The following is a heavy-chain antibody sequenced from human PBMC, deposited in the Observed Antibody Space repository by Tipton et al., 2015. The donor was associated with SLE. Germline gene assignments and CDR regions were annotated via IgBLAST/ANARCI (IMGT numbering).Heavy chain of an antibody. D-gene: IGHD1-14*01. CDR2: VSSDGTTR. Sequence: SLRLSCVASGFAFSKYAMHWVRQPPGKGLEWVAMVSSDGTTRYYADSAKGRFTLSRDNSKNSLYLQMNSLRAEDTAVYYCARDYRSRTADYWGLGTLVTVSS. J-gene: IGHJ4*02. CDR1: GFAFSKYA. CDR3: ARDYRSRTADY. V-gene: IGHV3-30*04.